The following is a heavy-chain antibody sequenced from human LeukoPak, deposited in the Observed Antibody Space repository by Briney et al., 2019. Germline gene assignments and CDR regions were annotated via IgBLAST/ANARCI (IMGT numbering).Heavy chain of an antibody. CDR1: GGSISSGGYY. D-gene: IGHD3-16*02. Sequence: SETLSLTCTVSGGSISSGGYYWSWIRQHPGKGLEWIGYIYYSGSSYYNPSLKSRVTISVDTSKNQFSLKLSSVTAADTAVYYCAREDVSAAPDDWGQGTLVTVSS. CDR3: AREDVSAAPDD. CDR2: IYYSGSS. J-gene: IGHJ4*02. V-gene: IGHV4-31*03.